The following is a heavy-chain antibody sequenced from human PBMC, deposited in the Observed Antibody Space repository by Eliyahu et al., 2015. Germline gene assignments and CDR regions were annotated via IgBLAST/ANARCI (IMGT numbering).Heavy chain of an antibody. CDR1: GGSISSXY. Sequence: QVQLHESGPGLVKPSXTLSLXCTVSGGSISSXYWSXIRQPPGKGLEWIGYXYYSGSTNYXPSLKSRVTISVDTSKNQFSLKLSSVTAADTAVYYCAGRLPFDYWGQGTLVTVSS. CDR3: AGRLPFDY. J-gene: IGHJ4*02. V-gene: IGHV4-59*01. CDR2: XYYSGST. D-gene: IGHD2-21*02.